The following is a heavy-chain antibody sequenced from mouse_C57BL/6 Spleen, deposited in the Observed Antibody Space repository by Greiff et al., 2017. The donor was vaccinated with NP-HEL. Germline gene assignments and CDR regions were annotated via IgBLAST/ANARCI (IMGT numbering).Heavy chain of an antibody. V-gene: IGHV5-16*01. CDR1: GFTFSDYY. Sequence: EVMLVESEGGLVQPGSSMKLSCTASGFTFSDYYMAWVRQVPEKGLEWVANINYDGSSTYYLDSLKSRFIISRDNAKNILYLQMSSLKSEDTATYYCARVTGDYYGSSFYFDYWGQGTTLTVSS. CDR2: INYDGSST. D-gene: IGHD1-1*01. J-gene: IGHJ2*01. CDR3: ARVTGDYYGSSFYFDY.